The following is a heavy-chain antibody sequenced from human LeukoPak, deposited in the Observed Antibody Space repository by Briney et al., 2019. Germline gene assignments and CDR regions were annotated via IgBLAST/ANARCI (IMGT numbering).Heavy chain of an antibody. D-gene: IGHD2-21*02. V-gene: IGHV1-2*04. CDR2: INPNSGGT. CDR1: GYTFTGYY. J-gene: IGHJ4*02. Sequence: ASVKVSCKASGYTFTGYYMHWVRQAPGQGLEWMGWINPNSGGTNYAQKFQGWVTMTRDTSISTAYMELSRLRSDDTAVYYCAGHGGDCYSYCYFDYWGQGTLVTVSS. CDR3: AGHGGDCYSYCYFDY.